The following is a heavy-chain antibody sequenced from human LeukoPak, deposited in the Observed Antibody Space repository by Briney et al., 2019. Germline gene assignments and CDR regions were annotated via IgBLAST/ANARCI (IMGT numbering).Heavy chain of an antibody. CDR3: ARDQDGSSTSWGGYYYYYGMDV. CDR1: GYTFTSYG. V-gene: IGHV1-18*01. CDR2: ISAYNGNT. D-gene: IGHD2-2*01. J-gene: IGHJ6*02. Sequence: ASVKVSCKASGYTFTSYGISWVRQAPGQGLEWMGWISAYNGNTNYAQKLQGRVTMTTDTSTSTAYMELRSLRSDDTAVYYCARDQDGSSTSWGGYYYYYGMDVWGQGTTVTVSS.